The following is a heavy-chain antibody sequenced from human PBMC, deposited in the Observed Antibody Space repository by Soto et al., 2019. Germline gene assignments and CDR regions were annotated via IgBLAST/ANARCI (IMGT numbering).Heavy chain of an antibody. CDR1: GFTFDYYT. J-gene: IGHJ6*02. D-gene: IGHD2-15*01. CDR2: ISWDGGST. V-gene: IGHV3-43*01. Sequence: PGGSLRLSCAASGFTFDYYTMHWVRQAPGKGLEWVSLISWDGGSTYYADSVKGRFTISRDNSKNSLYLQMNSLRTEDTALYYCAKDGGNRVRDGMDVWGQGTTVTVSS. CDR3: AKDGGNRVRDGMDV.